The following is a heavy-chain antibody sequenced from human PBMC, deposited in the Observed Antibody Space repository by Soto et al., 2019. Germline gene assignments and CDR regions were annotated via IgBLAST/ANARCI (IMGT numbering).Heavy chain of an antibody. CDR3: AADSGTFSPAVDY. V-gene: IGHV4-39*01. CDR1: GGSIGSTSYY. Sequence: QVQVQESGPGLVKPSESLSLTCTVSGGSIGSTSYYWAWIRQPPGKGLQWIGSIFYSGLPYYNPSLDSLVIISADTSKNQVSLKLTSVTATETAAYYCAADSGTFSPAVDYWGQGTLVTVSS. J-gene: IGHJ4*02. D-gene: IGHD1-26*01. CDR2: IFYSGLP.